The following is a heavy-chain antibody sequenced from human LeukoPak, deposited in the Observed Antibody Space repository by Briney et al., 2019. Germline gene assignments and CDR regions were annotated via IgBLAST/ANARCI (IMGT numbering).Heavy chain of an antibody. CDR3: AKPAYSTYYFDY. CDR2: ISGSGGST. Sequence: PGGSLRLSCAASGFTFSSYAMSWVRRAPGKGLEWVSAISGSGGSTYYADSVKGRFTISRDNSKSTLYLQMNSLRAEDTAVYYCAKPAYSTYYFDYWGQGTLVTVSS. CDR1: GFTFSSYA. V-gene: IGHV3-23*01. D-gene: IGHD4-11*01. J-gene: IGHJ4*02.